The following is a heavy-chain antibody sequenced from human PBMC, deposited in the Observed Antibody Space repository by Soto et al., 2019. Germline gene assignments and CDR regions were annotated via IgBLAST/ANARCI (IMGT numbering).Heavy chain of an antibody. J-gene: IGHJ4*02. CDR1: GFTFSSYA. V-gene: IGHV3-23*01. D-gene: IGHD5-18*01. CDR3: AKGIQLWFTPDYHFDY. Sequence: GGSLRLSCAASGFTFSSYAMSWVRQAPGKGLEWVSSISGSGGGTYYADSVKGRFTISRDTSKNTLHLQMNSPRAEDTAVYSCAKGIQLWFTPDYHFDYWGQGTLVTVSS. CDR2: ISGSGGGT.